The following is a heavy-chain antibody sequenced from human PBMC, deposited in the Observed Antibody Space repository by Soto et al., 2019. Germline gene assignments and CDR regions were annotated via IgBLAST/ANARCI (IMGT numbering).Heavy chain of an antibody. CDR1: GYSFTSYW. D-gene: IGHD3-10*01. Sequence: PGEPLKISWKGSGYSFTSYWISRVRQMPGKGLEWMGRIDPSDSYTNYSPSFQGHVTISADKSISTAYLQWSSLKASDTAMYYCARLSLLWFGELLYGMDVWGQGTTVTVSS. J-gene: IGHJ6*02. V-gene: IGHV5-10-1*01. CDR2: IDPSDSYT. CDR3: ARLSLLWFGELLYGMDV.